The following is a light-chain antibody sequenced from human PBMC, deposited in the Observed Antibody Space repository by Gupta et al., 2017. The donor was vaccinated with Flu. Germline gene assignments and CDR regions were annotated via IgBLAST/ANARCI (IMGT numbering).Light chain of an antibody. V-gene: IGKV3-20*01. J-gene: IGKJ1*01. CDR3: QQYGTSPWT. CDR1: QSVSSSY. CDR2: GAS. Sequence: ERATLSCRASQSVSSSYLAWYQQKPGQAPSLLIYGASSRATGIPDRFSGSGSGTDFTLTISRLEPEDFAVYYCQQYGTSPWTFGQGTKVEIK.